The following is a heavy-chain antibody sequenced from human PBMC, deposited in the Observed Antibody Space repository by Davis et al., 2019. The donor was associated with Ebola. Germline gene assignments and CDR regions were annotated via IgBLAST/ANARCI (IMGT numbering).Heavy chain of an antibody. J-gene: IGHJ6*02. CDR1: GGSISSSSYY. V-gene: IGHV4-39*01. Sequence: MPSETLSLTCTVSGGSISSSSYYWGWIRQPPGKGLEWIGEIYHSGSTNYNPSLKSRVTISVDKSKNQFSLKLSSVTAADTAVYYCASLYYDFWSGDYYYYGMDVWGQGTTVTVSS. D-gene: IGHD3-3*01. CDR3: ASLYYDFWSGDYYYYGMDV. CDR2: IYHSGST.